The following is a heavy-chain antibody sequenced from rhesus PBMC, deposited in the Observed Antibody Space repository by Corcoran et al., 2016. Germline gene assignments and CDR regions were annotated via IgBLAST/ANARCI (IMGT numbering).Heavy chain of an antibody. CDR3: ARQEVVVTKGFDL. CDR1: GGSFSSYW. CDR2: IKGKSGTT. J-gene: IGHJ4*01. Sequence: QAQLQASGPGLVKPSETLSLTCAVSGGSFSSYWWSWIRQPPGMGLEWIGEIKGKSGTTSYNPSLEGRVTISKDASKDHGSLNLKSVTAADTAVYYCARQEVVVTKGFDLWSQGILVTVSS. V-gene: IGHV4-80*01. D-gene: IGHD3-16*01.